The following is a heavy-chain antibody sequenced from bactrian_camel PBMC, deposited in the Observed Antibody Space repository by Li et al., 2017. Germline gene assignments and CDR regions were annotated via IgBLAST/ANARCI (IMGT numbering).Heavy chain of an antibody. J-gene: IGHJ6*01. CDR2: ISGDGST. Sequence: DVQLVESGGGSVQTGGPLRLSCKPSFFILDDFDMMWYRQIPGNECKLVASISGDGSTYYTDAVKGRFTISHDAAKNSVDLQMNSLKPDDTAVYYCAPTNHRDCDFVEAFGYWGQGTQVTVS. CDR3: APTNHRDCDFVEAFGY. CDR1: FFILDDFD. D-gene: IGHD3*01. V-gene: IGHV3S10*01.